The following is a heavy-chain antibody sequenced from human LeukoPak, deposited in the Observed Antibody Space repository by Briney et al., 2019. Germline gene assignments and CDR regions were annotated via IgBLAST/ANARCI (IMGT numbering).Heavy chain of an antibody. CDR1: GDSISNYY. V-gene: IGHV4-59*01. J-gene: IGHJ6*03. CDR2: ISYIGST. Sequence: SETLSLTCTVSGDSISNYYWGWVRQPPGKGLEWIGYISYIGSTKYNPSLKSRVTISEDTSKKQFSLKLSSVTAADTAVYYCAGSYHYYMDVWGKGTTVTVSS. CDR3: AGSYHYYMDV.